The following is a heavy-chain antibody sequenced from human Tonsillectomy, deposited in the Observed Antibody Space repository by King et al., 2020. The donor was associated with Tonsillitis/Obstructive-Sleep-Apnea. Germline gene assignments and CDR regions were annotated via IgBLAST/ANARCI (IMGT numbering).Heavy chain of an antibody. J-gene: IGHJ4*02. D-gene: IGHD3-3*01. Sequence: VQLVESGGGVVQPGRSLRLSCAASGFSFSNYAMHWVRQAPGKGLEWVAVMWVDGSLSVKYYADSVEGRFTISRDNSKNTLYLQMSSLRDDDTAVYYCARGGGVSGVVIPFDYWGQGTLVTVSS. CDR3: ARGGGVSGVVIPFDY. CDR2: MWVDGSLSVK. V-gene: IGHV3-33*01. CDR1: GFSFSNYA.